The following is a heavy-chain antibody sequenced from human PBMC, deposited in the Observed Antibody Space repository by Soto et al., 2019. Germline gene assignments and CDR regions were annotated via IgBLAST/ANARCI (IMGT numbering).Heavy chain of an antibody. J-gene: IGHJ5*02. D-gene: IGHD1-20*01. V-gene: IGHV3-23*01. CDR3: AKSYNYDWFDP. CDR2: ISGSGGST. Sequence: VPQDPGKGLEWVSAISGSGGSTYYADSVKGRFTISRDNSKNTLYLQMNSLRAEDTAVYYCAKSYNYDWFDPWGQGTLVTVSS.